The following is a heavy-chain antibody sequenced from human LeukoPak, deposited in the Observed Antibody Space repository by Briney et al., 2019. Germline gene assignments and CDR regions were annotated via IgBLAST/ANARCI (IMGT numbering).Heavy chain of an antibody. D-gene: IGHD3-22*01. CDR2: INHSGST. CDR3: ARARGDSSGYGPRPDDAFDI. Sequence: SETLSLTCAVYGGSFSGYYWSWIRQPPGKGLEWIGEINHSGSTNYNPSLKSRVTISVDTSKNQFSLKLSSVTAADTAVYYCARARGDSSGYGPRPDDAFDIWGQGTMVTVSS. J-gene: IGHJ3*02. V-gene: IGHV4-34*01. CDR1: GGSFSGYY.